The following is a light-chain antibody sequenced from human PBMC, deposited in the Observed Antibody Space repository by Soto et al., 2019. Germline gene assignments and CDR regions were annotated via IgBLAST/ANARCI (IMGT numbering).Light chain of an antibody. CDR3: QTWGTGIRV. CDR1: SGHSNYA. Sequence: QPVLTQSPSASASLGASGKLTCTLRSGHSNYAIAWYQQRPEKGPRYLMKLNSDGSHSKGDGIPDRFSGSSSGAERYLTISSLQSEDEADYYCQTWGTGIRVFGGGTKLTVL. CDR2: LNSDGSH. V-gene: IGLV4-69*01. J-gene: IGLJ3*02.